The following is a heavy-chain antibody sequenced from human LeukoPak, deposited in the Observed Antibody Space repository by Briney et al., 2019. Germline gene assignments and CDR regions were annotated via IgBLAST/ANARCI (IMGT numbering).Heavy chain of an antibody. D-gene: IGHD2-2*01. V-gene: IGHV4-31*03. CDR2: IYYSGST. CDR3: ARSYTQLLFYNWFDP. CDR1: GGSISSGGYY. J-gene: IGHJ5*02. Sequence: SETLSLTCTVSGGSISSGGYYWSWVRQHPGKGLEWIGYIYYSGSTYYNPSLKSRVTISVDTSKNQFSLKLSSVTAADTAVYYCARSYTQLLFYNWFDPWGQGTLVTVSS.